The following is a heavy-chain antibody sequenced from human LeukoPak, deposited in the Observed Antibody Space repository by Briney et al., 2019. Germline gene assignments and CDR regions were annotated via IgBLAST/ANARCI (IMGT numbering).Heavy chain of an antibody. J-gene: IGHJ3*02. CDR1: GFTFSSYA. CDR2: ISGSGGST. Sequence: GGSLRLSCAASGFTFSSYAMSWVRQAPGKGLEWVSAISGSGGSTYYADSVKGRFTISRDNSKNTLYLQMNSLRAGDTAVYYCAKDNCSSTSCHFAFDIWGQGTMVTVSS. V-gene: IGHV3-23*01. D-gene: IGHD2-2*01. CDR3: AKDNCSSTSCHFAFDI.